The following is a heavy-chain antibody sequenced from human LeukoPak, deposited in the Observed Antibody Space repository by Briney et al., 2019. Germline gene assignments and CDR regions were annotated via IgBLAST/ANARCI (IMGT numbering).Heavy chain of an antibody. CDR1: GGSFSDYY. D-gene: IGHD1/OR15-1a*01. J-gene: IGHJ4*02. V-gene: IGHV4-34*01. CDR2: INHSGST. CDR3: ARAATTTATPYYFDY. Sequence: SETLSLTCAVYGGSFSDYYWSWIRQPPGKALEWIGEINHSGSTNYNPSLKSRVTISVDTSKNQFSLRLSSLTAADAAVYYCARAATTTATPYYFDYWGQGTLVTVSS.